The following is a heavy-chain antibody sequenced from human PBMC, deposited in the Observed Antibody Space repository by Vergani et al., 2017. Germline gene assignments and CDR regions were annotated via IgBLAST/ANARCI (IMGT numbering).Heavy chain of an antibody. CDR1: GYTFTGYY. D-gene: IGHD2-21*02. CDR2: INPNSGGT. CDR3: ARRYCVGDCYSDPNFDY. V-gene: IGHV1-2*02. J-gene: IGHJ4*02. Sequence: QVQLVQSGAEVKKPGASVKVSCKASGYTFTGYYMHWVRQAPGQGLEWMGWINPNSGGTNYAQKFQGRVTMTRDTSISTAYMELSRLRSDDTAVYYCARRYCVGDCYSDPNFDYWGQGTLVTVSS.